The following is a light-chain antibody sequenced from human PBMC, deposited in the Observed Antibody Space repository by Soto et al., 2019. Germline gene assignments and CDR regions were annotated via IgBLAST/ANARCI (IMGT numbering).Light chain of an antibody. Sequence: IVMTQSPDSLAVSLGERATIYCKASRTVFKTSNERNYLAWYQQKPGQSPKLLIYWASTREYGVPDRFSGSGSGTDFTLTISSLQAEDVATYYCQQYLDNLLTFGGGTKVDIK. CDR1: RTVFKTSNERNY. J-gene: IGKJ4*01. V-gene: IGKV4-1*01. CDR2: WAS. CDR3: QQYLDNLLT.